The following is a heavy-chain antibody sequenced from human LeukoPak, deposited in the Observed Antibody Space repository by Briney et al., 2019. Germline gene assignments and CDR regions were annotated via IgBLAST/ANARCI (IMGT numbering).Heavy chain of an antibody. CDR2: VYSSGST. CDR1: GGAIRGYY. J-gene: IGHJ4*02. CDR3: ARVGSGYDFFDY. V-gene: IGHV4-4*07. D-gene: IGHD3/OR15-3a*01. Sequence: KTSETLSLTCTVSGGAIRGYYWSWIRQPAGKGLEWLGRVYSSGSTKYNPSLESRVTMSVDPSKNQFSLKLNFVTAADTAVYYCARVGSGYDFFDYWGQGTLVTVSS.